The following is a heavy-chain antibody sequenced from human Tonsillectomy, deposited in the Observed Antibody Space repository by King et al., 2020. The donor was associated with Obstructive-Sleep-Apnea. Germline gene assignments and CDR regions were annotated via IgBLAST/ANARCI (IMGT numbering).Heavy chain of an antibody. CDR2: ISSTSNTI. V-gene: IGHV3-11*01. D-gene: IGHD3-10*01. CDR3: ARGRGRGRVDY. J-gene: IGHJ4*02. CDR1: GFMCSDYY. Sequence: SGCGLVKHGGSLRLSCTASGFMCSDYYMHWIRQAPGKGLEWRSYISSTSNTIYYGDSVKGRFTISRDNAKNSLSLQMNSLRADDSAMYFCARGRGRGRVDYWGQGILVTVSS.